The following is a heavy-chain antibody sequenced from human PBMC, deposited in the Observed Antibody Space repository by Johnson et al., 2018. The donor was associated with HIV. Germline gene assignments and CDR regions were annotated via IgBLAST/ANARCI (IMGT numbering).Heavy chain of an antibody. CDR2: ISGSGGST. Sequence: EVQLVESGGGVGQPGVSLRVSCSASGFTFSSYWMSWVRQAPGKGLEWVSAISGSGGSTYYADSVKGRFTISRDNSKNTLYLQMNSLRAEDTAVYYCAKNGARGDAFDIWGQGTMVTVSS. CDR1: GFTFSSYW. V-gene: IGHV3-23*04. D-gene: IGHD2-8*01. CDR3: AKNGARGDAFDI. J-gene: IGHJ3*02.